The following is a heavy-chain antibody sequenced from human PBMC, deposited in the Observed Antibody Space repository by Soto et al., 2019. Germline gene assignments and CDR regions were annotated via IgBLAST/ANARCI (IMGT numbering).Heavy chain of an antibody. J-gene: IGHJ6*02. CDR2: IYWDDDK. CDR3: AYLPCSGGSCYWFSFSGMDV. D-gene: IGHD2-15*01. V-gene: IGHV2-5*02. CDR1: GFSLSTSGVG. Sequence: QITSKESGPTLVKPTQTLTLTCTFSGFSLSTSGVGVAWIRQPPGKALEWLALIYWDDDKRYRPSLESRLTITKDTSKNPVVLTMTNMDSVDTATYYCAYLPCSGGSCYWFSFSGMDVWGQGTTVTVSS.